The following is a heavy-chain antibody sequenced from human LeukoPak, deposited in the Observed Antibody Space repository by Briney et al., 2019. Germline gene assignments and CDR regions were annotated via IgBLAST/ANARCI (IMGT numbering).Heavy chain of an antibody. CDR1: GFSLSTTGVG. J-gene: IGHJ4*02. CDR3: AHRRPWYISGWDQSFFDN. V-gene: IGHV2-5*02. D-gene: IGHD6-19*01. Sequence: SGPTLLNPTQTLTLTCTFSGFSLSTTGVGVGWIRQPPGKALEWLAVIYWDNDKRYSPSLKSRLTLTKDTSKNQVVLTMTNMDPVDTATYYCAHRRPWYISGWDQSFFDNWAPGTLVTVSS. CDR2: IYWDNDK.